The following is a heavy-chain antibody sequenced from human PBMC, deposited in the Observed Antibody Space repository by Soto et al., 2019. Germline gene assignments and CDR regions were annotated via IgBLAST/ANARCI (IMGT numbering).Heavy chain of an antibody. CDR2: ISWNSGTM. CDR1: GFRFDDYA. J-gene: IGHJ4*02. D-gene: IGHD5-12*01. V-gene: IGHV3-9*01. CDR3: AKDASFSMATSPQGPFDY. Sequence: DVQLVESGGGLVQPGRSLRLSCAGYGFRFDDYAMHWVRQVPGKGLEWLSGISWNSGTMGYADSVKGRFTISRDNAKNSLYLQMNSLRAEDTAFYYCAKDASFSMATSPQGPFDYWGQGTLVTVSS.